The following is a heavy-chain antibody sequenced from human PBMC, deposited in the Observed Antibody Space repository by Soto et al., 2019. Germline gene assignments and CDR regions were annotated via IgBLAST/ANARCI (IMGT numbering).Heavy chain of an antibody. CDR1: GYTFTSYG. Sequence: QVQLVQSGAEVKKPGASVRVSCKASGYTFTSYGISWARQAPGQGLEWMGWISGYNGNTNYAQKLQGRVTMTKDTSTSTANMELRSLRSDDTAVYYCARGYCSGGSCYTGWFDPWGQGTLVTGSS. J-gene: IGHJ5*02. CDR3: ARGYCSGGSCYTGWFDP. D-gene: IGHD2-15*01. CDR2: ISGYNGNT. V-gene: IGHV1-18*01.